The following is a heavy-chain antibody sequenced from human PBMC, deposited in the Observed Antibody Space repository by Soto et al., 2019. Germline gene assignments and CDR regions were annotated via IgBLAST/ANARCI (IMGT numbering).Heavy chain of an antibody. V-gene: IGHV4-39*01. CDR1: GGSINSSSYF. J-gene: IGHJ5*02. CDR2: IYYSGST. Sequence: SETLSLTCSASGGSINSSSYFWGWVRQPPGKGLEWIGSIYYSGSTYYNPSLRSRVTISVDTSKNQFSLKLSSVTAADTAVFYCARHYSSGSRNWFDPWGQGTLVTVSS. D-gene: IGHD6-19*01. CDR3: ARHYSSGSRNWFDP.